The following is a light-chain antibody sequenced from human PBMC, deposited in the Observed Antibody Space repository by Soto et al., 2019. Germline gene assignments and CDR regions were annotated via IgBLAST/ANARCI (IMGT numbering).Light chain of an antibody. CDR1: VLLNQY. V-gene: IGLV3-25*03. Sequence: SYELTQPPSVSVSPGQTAKITCSGSVLLNQYVYWYQQKPGQAPVLVIYKDTERPSGIPERFSGSRSGTTVTLTISGVQAEDEADYYCQSADSGGTYDVFGTGTKVTVL. CDR2: KDT. CDR3: QSADSGGTYDV. J-gene: IGLJ1*01.